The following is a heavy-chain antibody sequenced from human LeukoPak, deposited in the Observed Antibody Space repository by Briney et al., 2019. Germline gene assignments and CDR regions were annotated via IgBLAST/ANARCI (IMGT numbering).Heavy chain of an antibody. D-gene: IGHD2-2*01. CDR2: ISSSSSTI. Sequence: GGFLRLSCAASGFTFSSYSMNWVRQAPGKGLEWVSYISSSSSTIYYADSVKGRFTISRDNAKNSLYLQMNSLRAEDTAVYYCARDCSTSCYYDYYYGMDVWGQGTTVTVSS. J-gene: IGHJ6*02. V-gene: IGHV3-48*04. CDR1: GFTFSSYS. CDR3: ARDCSTSCYYDYYYGMDV.